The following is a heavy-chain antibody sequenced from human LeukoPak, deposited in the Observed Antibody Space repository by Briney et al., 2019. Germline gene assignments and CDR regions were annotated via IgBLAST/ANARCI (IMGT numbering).Heavy chain of an antibody. CDR1: GGTFSSYA. CDR2: INPNSGGT. V-gene: IGHV1-2*02. D-gene: IGHD6-19*01. Sequence: ASVKVSCKASGGTFSSYAISWVRQAPGQGLEWMGWINPNSGGTNYAQKFQGRVTMTRDTSISTAYMELSRLRSDDTAVYYCARDHGIAVAGTHGYWGQGTLVTVSS. J-gene: IGHJ4*02. CDR3: ARDHGIAVAGTHGY.